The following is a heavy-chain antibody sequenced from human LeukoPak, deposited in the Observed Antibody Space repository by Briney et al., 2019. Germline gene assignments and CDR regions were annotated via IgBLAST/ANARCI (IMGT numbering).Heavy chain of an antibody. Sequence: GASVKVSCKASGYTFTSYGISWVRQAPGQGLEWMGWISAYNGNTNYAQKLQGRVTMTTDTSTSTAYMELRSLRSDDTAVYYCARDGSTFPPRLEPFDYWGQGTLVTVSS. J-gene: IGHJ4*02. CDR3: ARDGSTFPPRLEPFDY. CDR2: ISAYNGNT. V-gene: IGHV1-18*01. CDR1: GYTFTSYG. D-gene: IGHD6-13*01.